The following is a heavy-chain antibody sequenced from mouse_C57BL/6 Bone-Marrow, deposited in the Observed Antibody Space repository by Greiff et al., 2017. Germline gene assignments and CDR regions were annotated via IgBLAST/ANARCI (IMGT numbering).Heavy chain of an antibody. CDR1: GFSLSTSNMG. CDR2: IGWNDDK. J-gene: IGHJ1*03. CDR3: AQSSSYGYWYFDV. V-gene: IGHV8-5*01. D-gene: IGHD1-1*01. Sequence: QVTLKVSGPGILQPSQTLSLTCSFSGFSLSTSNMGIGWIRQPSGKGLVWLAHIGWNDDKYYNPSLKSRLTISKDTSNNQVFLKSTSVDTADTATYYWAQSSSYGYWYFDVWGTGTTVTVSS.